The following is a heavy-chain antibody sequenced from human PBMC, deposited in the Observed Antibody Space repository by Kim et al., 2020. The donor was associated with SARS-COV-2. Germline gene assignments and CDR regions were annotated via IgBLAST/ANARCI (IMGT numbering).Heavy chain of an antibody. D-gene: IGHD6-19*01. CDR3: ARDWGWGYSSGWYDY. CDR2: INPSGGST. V-gene: IGHV1-46*01. J-gene: IGHJ4*02. Sequence: ASVKVSCKASGYTFTSYYMHWVRQAPGQGLEWMGIINPSGGSTSYAQKFQGRVTMTRDTSTSTVYMELSSLRSEDTAVYYCARDWGWGYSSGWYDYWGQGTLVTVSS. CDR1: GYTFTSYY.